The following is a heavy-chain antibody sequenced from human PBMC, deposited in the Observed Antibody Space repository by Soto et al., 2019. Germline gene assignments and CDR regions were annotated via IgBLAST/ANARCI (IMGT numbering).Heavy chain of an antibody. CDR1: GDSVSSNSAA. D-gene: IGHD3-3*01. CDR3: ARVTSSTNYDFWGGYSRGPPGYYYYGMDV. V-gene: IGHV6-1*01. J-gene: IGHJ6*02. CDR2: TYYRSKWYN. Sequence: SQTLSLTCAISGDSVSSNSAAWNWIRQSPSRGLEWLGRTYYRSKWYNDYAVSVKSRITINPDTSKNQFSLQLNSVTPEDTAVYYCARVTSSTNYDFWGGYSRGPPGYYYYGMDVWGQGTTVTVSS.